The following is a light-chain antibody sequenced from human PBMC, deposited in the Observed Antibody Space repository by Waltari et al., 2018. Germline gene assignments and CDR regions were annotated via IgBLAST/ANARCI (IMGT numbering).Light chain of an antibody. CDR3: QSYDSSLSGRVV. Sequence: QSVLTQPPSVSGAPGQRVTISCTGSSSTLGAGYAIPWYQQLPGTAPKLLIYGNSNRPSGVPDRFSGSKSGTSASLAITGLQAEDEADYYCQSYDSSLSGRVVFGGGTKLTVL. V-gene: IGLV1-40*01. J-gene: IGLJ2*01. CDR1: SSTLGAGYA. CDR2: GNS.